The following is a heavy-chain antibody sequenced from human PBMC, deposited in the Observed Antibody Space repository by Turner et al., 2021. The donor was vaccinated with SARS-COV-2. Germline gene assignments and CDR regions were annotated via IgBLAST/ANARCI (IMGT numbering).Heavy chain of an antibody. CDR2: VSYSGTT. V-gene: IGHV4-61*01. J-gene: IGHJ4*02. CDR3: ARGGGYSYGALDY. CDR1: GGSVNSGTYY. D-gene: IGHD5-18*01. Sequence: QVQLQESVPGLVKSSETLSLTCSVSGGSVNSGTYYWSWIRQPPGQALEWIGFVSYSGTTNYNSSLKSRVTISLDTSKNQFSLRLTSVTAADTALYYCARGGGYSYGALDYWGQGTLVTVSS.